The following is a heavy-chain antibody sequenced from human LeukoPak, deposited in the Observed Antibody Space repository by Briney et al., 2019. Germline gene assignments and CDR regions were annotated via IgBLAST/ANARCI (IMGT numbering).Heavy chain of an antibody. Sequence: ASVKVSCKASGYTFTSYDINWVRQATGQGLEWMGWMNPNSGNTGYAQKFQGRVTITRNTSISTAYMELSSLRSEDTAVYYCARWGYSSGWYVYYYYIDVWGKGTTVTISS. J-gene: IGHJ6*03. CDR3: ARWGYSSGWYVYYYYIDV. V-gene: IGHV1-8*03. CDR1: GYTFTSYD. D-gene: IGHD6-19*01. CDR2: MNPNSGNT.